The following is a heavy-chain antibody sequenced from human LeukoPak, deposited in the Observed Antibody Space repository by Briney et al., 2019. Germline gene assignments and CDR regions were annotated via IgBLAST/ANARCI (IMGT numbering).Heavy chain of an antibody. D-gene: IGHD4-11*01. CDR3: ARGRKALYYSNYVRWFDP. J-gene: IGHJ5*02. CDR1: GGSFSGYY. Sequence: SETLSLTCAVYGGSFSGYYWSWIRQPPGKGLEWIGEINHSGSTNYNPSLKSRVTISVDTSKNQFSLKLSSVTTADTAVYYCARGRKALYYSNYVRWFDPWGQGTLVTVSS. V-gene: IGHV4-34*01. CDR2: INHSGST.